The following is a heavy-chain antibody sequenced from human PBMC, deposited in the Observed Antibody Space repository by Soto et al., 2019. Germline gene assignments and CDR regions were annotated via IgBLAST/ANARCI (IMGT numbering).Heavy chain of an antibody. J-gene: IGHJ6*03. Sequence: ASVKVSCKASGYTFTSYDINWVRQATGQGLEWMGWMNPNSGNTGYAQKFQGRVTMTRNTSISTAYMELSSLRSEDTAVYYCARRGFVVVPAAMPPNYYYMDVWGKGTTVTVSS. CDR3: ARRGFVVVPAAMPPNYYYMDV. CDR1: GYTFTSYD. V-gene: IGHV1-8*01. D-gene: IGHD2-2*01. CDR2: MNPNSGNT.